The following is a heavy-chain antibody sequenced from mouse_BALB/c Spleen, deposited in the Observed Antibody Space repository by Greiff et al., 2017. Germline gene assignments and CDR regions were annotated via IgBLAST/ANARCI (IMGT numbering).Heavy chain of an antibody. Sequence: EVMLVESGPSLVKPSQTLSLTCSVTGDSITSGYWNWIRKFPGNKLEYMGYISYSGSTYYNPSLKSRISITRDTSKNQFFLQLNSVTTEDTATYYCARDSYAMDYWGQGTSVTVSS. CDR1: GDSITSGY. V-gene: IGHV3-8*02. J-gene: IGHJ4*01. CDR2: ISYSGST. CDR3: ARDSYAMDY.